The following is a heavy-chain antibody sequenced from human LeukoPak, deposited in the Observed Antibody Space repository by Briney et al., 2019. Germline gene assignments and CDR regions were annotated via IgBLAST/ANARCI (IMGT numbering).Heavy chain of an antibody. D-gene: IGHD3-10*01. J-gene: IGHJ4*02. Sequence: GGSLRLSCAASGFSFNSYPMHWVRQAPGKGLEWVAVISNDGNNKYYADSVKGRFTISRDNSNNTLSLQMDGLRVEDTAVYYCARPDDSESFYRANHYWGRGTLVTVS. CDR3: ARPDDSESFYRANHY. CDR2: ISNDGNNK. V-gene: IGHV3-30*04. CDR1: GFSFNSYP.